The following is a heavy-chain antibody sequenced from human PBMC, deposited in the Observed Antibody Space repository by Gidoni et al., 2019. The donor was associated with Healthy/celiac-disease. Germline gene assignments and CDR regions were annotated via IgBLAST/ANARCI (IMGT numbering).Heavy chain of an antibody. CDR3: ARSPPAYYDFWSGLSG. Sequence: QVQLVESGGGVVQPGRSLRLSCAASGFTFSSYAMHWVRQAPGKGLEWVAVISYDGSNKYYADSVKGRFTISRDNSKNTLYLQMNSLRAEDTAVYYCARSPPAYYDFWSGLSGWGQGTLVTVSS. CDR2: ISYDGSNK. J-gene: IGHJ4*02. CDR1: GFTFSSYA. D-gene: IGHD3-3*01. V-gene: IGHV3-30-3*01.